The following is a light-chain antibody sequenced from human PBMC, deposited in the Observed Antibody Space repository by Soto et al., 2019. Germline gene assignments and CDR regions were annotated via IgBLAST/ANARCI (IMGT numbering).Light chain of an antibody. CDR3: AAWDDSLNAVV. J-gene: IGLJ2*01. V-gene: IGLV1-36*01. CDR1: SSNIGNNA. CDR2: YDD. Sequence: QSVLTQPPSVSEAPRQRVTISCSGSSSNIGNNAVNWYQQLPGKAPKLLIYYDDLLPSGVSDRFSGSKSGTSASLAISGPQSEDEADYYCAAWDDSLNAVVFGGGTKVTVL.